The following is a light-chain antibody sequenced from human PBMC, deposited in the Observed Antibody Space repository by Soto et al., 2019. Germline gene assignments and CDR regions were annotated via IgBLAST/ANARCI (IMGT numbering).Light chain of an antibody. V-gene: IGKV1-5*01. CDR1: QSISSW. CDR2: DAS. J-gene: IGKJ1*01. Sequence: VGDRVTITCRASQSISSWLAWYQQKPGKAPKLLIYDASSLESGVPSRFSGSGSGTEFTLTISSLQPDDFATYYCQQYNSYSWTFGQGTKVDIK. CDR3: QQYNSYSWT.